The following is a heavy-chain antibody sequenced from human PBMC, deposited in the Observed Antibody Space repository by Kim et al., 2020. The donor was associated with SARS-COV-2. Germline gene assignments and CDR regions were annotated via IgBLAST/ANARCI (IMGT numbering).Heavy chain of an antibody. CDR1: GFSLSTRGMC. V-gene: IGHV2-70*11. CDR3: ARIRGIGTTRSQSYRYSMDV. CDR2: IDWDDDK. Sequence: SGPTLVNPTQTLTLTCTFSGFSLSTRGMCVTWIRQPPGKALEWLARIDWDDDKYYNTSLKTRLTISKDTAKNQVVLTMTNMDPVYTATYYCARIRGIGTTRSQSYRYSMDVWGKGTTVTVSS. D-gene: IGHD1-7*01. J-gene: IGHJ6*03.